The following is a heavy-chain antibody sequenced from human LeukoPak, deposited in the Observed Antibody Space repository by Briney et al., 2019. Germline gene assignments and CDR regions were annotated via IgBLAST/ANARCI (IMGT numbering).Heavy chain of an antibody. J-gene: IGHJ4*02. CDR3: ARGGYSYGYETYYFDY. V-gene: IGHV4-61*01. CDR1: GGSISSSSYY. Sequence: SETLSLTCTVSGGSISSSSYYWSRIRRPPGKGLEWIGYIYYSGSTNYNPSLKSRVTISVDTSKNQFSLKLSSVTAADTAVYYCARGGYSYGYETYYFDYWGQGTLVTVSS. CDR2: IYYSGST. D-gene: IGHD5-18*01.